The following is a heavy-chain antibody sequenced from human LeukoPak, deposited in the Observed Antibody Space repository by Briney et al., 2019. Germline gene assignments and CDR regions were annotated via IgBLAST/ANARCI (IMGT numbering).Heavy chain of an antibody. D-gene: IGHD1-14*01. V-gene: IGHV5-51*01. CDR1: GYSFTSYW. CDR2: IYPGDSDT. J-gene: IGHJ4*02. CDR3: ARRVTGSPWAPGPEPLAFDY. Sequence: HGESLKISCKGSGYSFTSYWIGWVRQMPGKGLEWMGIIYPGDSDTRYSPSFQGQVTISADKSFSTAYLQWSSLKASDTAMYYCARRVTGSPWAPGPEPLAFDYWGQGTLVTVSS.